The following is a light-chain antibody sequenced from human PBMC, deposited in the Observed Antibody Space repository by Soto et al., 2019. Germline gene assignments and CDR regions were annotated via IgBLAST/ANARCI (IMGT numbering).Light chain of an antibody. CDR3: QQSYSTPLT. V-gene: IGKV1-39*01. Sequence: IQMTQSPSSLSASVGDRVTLTCQASHDIRDHLNWYQQKPGKAPKLLIYAASSLQSGVPSRFSGSGSGTDFTLTISSLQPEDFATYYCQQSYSTPLTFGGGTKVDI. J-gene: IGKJ4*01. CDR1: HDIRDH. CDR2: AAS.